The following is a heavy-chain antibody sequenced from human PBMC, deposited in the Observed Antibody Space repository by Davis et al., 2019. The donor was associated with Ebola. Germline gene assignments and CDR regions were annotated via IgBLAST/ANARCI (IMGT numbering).Heavy chain of an antibody. Sequence: GSLRLSCAASGFTLNDYYVSWIRQPPGKGLEWVGSFSYGDNTHYYNPSLRSRVTMPVDSSKNQFSLKISSVTAADTAIYYCARTTKTNIEASGRGYNSFNSWGQGVLVSVSS. CDR3: ARTTKTNIEASGRGYNSFNS. CDR2: FSYGDNT. D-gene: IGHD1/OR15-1a*01. CDR1: GFTLNDYY. V-gene: IGHV4-59*04. J-gene: IGHJ5*01.